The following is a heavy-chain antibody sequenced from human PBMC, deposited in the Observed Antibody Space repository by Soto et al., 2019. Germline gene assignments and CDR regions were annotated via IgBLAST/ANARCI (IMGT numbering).Heavy chain of an antibody. Sequence: QVQLQESGPGLVKPWETLSLTCTVSGGSISTSYCSWVRQPSGPGLEWIGYIYTNGRTHYNPYLRGRATISVATSKNRFSLRLSAVTAADWAVYYCARGPFTLSLVRTYCMGVWGNGTTVTVSS. J-gene: IGHJ6*03. CDR3: ARGPFTLSLVRTYCMGV. V-gene: IGHV4-4*08. CDR1: GGSISTSY. CDR2: IYTNGRT. D-gene: IGHD3-10*01.